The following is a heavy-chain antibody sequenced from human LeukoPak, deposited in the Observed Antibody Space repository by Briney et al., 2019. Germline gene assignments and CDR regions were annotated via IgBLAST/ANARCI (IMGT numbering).Heavy chain of an antibody. V-gene: IGHV2-5*02. CDR2: IYWDDDK. CDR3: AHRPAGIAVDGIVY. D-gene: IGHD6-19*01. Sequence: SGPTLPKPTHTFTLTCTFSRLLLSASGVGVGWMRQPPGKALEYHALIYWDDDKRYSPSLKSRLTITKDTSKNQVLLTMTNMDPVDTATYCCAHRPAGIAVDGIVYWGQGTLVTVSS. CDR1: RLLLSASGVG. J-gene: IGHJ4*02.